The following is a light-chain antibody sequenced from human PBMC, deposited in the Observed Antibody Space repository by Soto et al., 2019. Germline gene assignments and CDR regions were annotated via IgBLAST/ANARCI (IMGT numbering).Light chain of an antibody. J-gene: IGLJ2*01. V-gene: IGLV2-14*01. CDR1: SSDVGGYNY. CDR2: EVS. CDR3: SSYTSSSTYVV. Sequence: QSVLTQPASVSGSPGQSITISCTGTSSDVGGYNYVSWYQQHPGKVPKLMIYEVSNRPSGVSNRFSGYKSGNTASLTISGLQAEDEADYYCSSYTSSSTYVVFGGGTKLTVL.